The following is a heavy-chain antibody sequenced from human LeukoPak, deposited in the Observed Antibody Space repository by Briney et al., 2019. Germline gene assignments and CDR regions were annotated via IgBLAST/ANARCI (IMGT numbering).Heavy chain of an antibody. CDR1: GYTFTSYG. Sequence: ASVKVSCKASGYTFTSYGISWVRQAPGQGLEWMGWISAYNGNTNYAQNFQGRVTMTTDTSTSTAYMELRSLRSDDTAVYYCARVHLGLKFFDYWGQGTLVTVSS. D-gene: IGHD3-16*01. CDR3: ARVHLGLKFFDY. CDR2: ISAYNGNT. V-gene: IGHV1-18*01. J-gene: IGHJ4*02.